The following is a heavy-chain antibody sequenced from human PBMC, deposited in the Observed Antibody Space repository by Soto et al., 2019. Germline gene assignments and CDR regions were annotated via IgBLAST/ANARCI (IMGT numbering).Heavy chain of an antibody. CDR1: GFTFSSYA. D-gene: IGHD4-17*01. CDR2: INGGDGST. CDR3: AKIPIMTTVTHYFDY. J-gene: IGHJ4*02. Sequence: EVQLLESGGGLVQPGGSLRLCCAASGFTFSSYAMSWVRQAPGKGLEWVSTINGGDGSTYYGDPVKGRFTISRDDSKNTLYLQMNSLRAEDTAVYYCAKIPIMTTVTHYFDYWGQGTLVTVSS. V-gene: IGHV3-23*01.